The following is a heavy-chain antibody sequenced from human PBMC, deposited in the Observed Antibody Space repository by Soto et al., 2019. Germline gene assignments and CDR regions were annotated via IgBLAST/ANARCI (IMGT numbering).Heavy chain of an antibody. Sequence: QVQLVQSGAEVKKPGASVKVSCKASGYTFTSYGISWVRQAPGQGLEWMGWISAYNGNTNYAQKLQGRVTMTTGTPTSTAYMELRSLRSDDTAVYYCARWRGAPLGGSSFHGMDVWGQGTTVTVSS. CDR1: GYTFTSYG. CDR2: ISAYNGNT. CDR3: ARWRGAPLGGSSFHGMDV. D-gene: IGHD1-26*01. J-gene: IGHJ6*02. V-gene: IGHV1-18*04.